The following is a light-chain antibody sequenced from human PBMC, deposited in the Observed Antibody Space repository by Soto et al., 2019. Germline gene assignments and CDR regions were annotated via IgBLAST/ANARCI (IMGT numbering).Light chain of an antibody. V-gene: IGLV2-14*01. CDR2: DVS. CDR1: SSDVGGYNY. CDR3: ISYTSSSTVV. J-gene: IGLJ2*01. Sequence: QSALTQPASVSGSPGQSITISCTGTSSDVGGYNYVSWYQQHPGKAPKLMIYDVSNRPSGVSNRFSGSKSGNTASLPISGLQAEDEADYYCISYTSSSTVVFGGGTKLTGL.